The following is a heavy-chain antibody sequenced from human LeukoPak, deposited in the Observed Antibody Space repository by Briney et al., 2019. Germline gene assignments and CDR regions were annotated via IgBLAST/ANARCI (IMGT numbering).Heavy chain of an antibody. CDR2: IIPILGIA. V-gene: IGHV1-69*04. CDR3: ARDETYCGGDCYSYYYYGMDV. Sequence: GASVKVSCKASGGTFSSYAISWVRQAPGQGLEWMGRIIPILGIANYAQKFQGRVTITADKSTSTAYMELSSLRSEDTAVYYCARDETYCGGDCYSYYYYGMDVWGQGTTVTVSS. CDR1: GGTFSSYA. J-gene: IGHJ6*02. D-gene: IGHD2-21*02.